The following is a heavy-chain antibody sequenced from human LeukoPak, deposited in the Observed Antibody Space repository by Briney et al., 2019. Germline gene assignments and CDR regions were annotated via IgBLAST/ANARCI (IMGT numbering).Heavy chain of an antibody. J-gene: IGHJ4*02. CDR2: IYSTGRS. Sequence: SEALSLTCTVSGGSISNYFWSWVRQPAGKGLEWIGRIYSTGRSDYNPSLKSRVTISVDTSKNQFSLKLSSVTAADTAVYYCARVEMAKSNRGWRPKSRYYFDYWGQGTLVTVSS. V-gene: IGHV4-4*07. D-gene: IGHD5-24*01. CDR1: GGSISNYF. CDR3: ARVEMAKSNRGWRPKSRYYFDY.